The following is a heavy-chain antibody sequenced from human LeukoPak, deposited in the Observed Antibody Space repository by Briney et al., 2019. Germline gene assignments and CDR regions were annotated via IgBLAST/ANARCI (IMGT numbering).Heavy chain of an antibody. D-gene: IGHD6-19*01. CDR1: GFTFSDYY. V-gene: IGHV3-11*01. Sequence: GGSLRLSCAASGFTFSDYYMSWIRQAPGKGLEWVSYISSSGSTIYYADSVKGRFTISRDNAKNSLYLQMNSLRAEDTAVYYCARAGIRSSGWDEDFDYWGQGTLVTVSS. CDR3: ARAGIRSSGWDEDFDY. CDR2: ISSSGSTI. J-gene: IGHJ4*02.